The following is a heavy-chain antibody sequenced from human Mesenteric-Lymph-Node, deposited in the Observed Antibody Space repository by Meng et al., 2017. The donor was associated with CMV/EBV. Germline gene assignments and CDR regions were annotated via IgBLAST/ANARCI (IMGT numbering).Heavy chain of an antibody. Sequence: GGSLRLSCAASGFTLSSYTMTWVRQVPGKGLEWVSSLRGSDGSTYHADSVKGRFTISRDNAKNSLSLQMNSLRDEDTAVYFCAREETDLRSFYYYGLDVWGHGTTVTVSS. J-gene: IGHJ6*02. CDR1: GFTLSSYT. CDR3: AREETDLRSFYYYGLDV. CDR2: LRGSDGST. V-gene: IGHV3-23*01. D-gene: IGHD1-26*01.